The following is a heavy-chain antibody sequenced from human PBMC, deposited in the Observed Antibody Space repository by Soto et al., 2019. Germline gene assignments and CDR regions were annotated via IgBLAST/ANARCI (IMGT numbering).Heavy chain of an antibody. Sequence: QVQLQESGPGLVKPSQTLSLTCTDSGGSIRRRGYYWSWIRQRPGEGLEWIGFIYYSGITDYNPSLRSRVIISADTSKNQFSLKLSSVTAADTAVYYCASSGGPEGDWFDPWGQGTLVTVSS. V-gene: IGHV4-31*03. CDR2: IYYSGIT. J-gene: IGHJ5*02. CDR3: ASSGGPEGDWFDP. CDR1: GGSIRRRGYY. D-gene: IGHD2-15*01.